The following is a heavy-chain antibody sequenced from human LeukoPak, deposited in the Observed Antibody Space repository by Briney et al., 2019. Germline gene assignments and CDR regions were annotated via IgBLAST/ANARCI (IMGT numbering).Heavy chain of an antibody. Sequence: SETLSLTCTVSGGSISSSSYYWGWICQPPGKGLEWIGSIYYSGSTNYNPSLKSRVTISVDTSKNQFSLKLSSVTAADTAVYYCARQNIRYYYDSSGYWKNGFYFDYWGQGTLVTVSS. CDR2: IYYSGST. V-gene: IGHV4-39*01. CDR1: GGSISSSSYY. J-gene: IGHJ4*02. D-gene: IGHD3-22*01. CDR3: ARQNIRYYYDSSGYWKNGFYFDY.